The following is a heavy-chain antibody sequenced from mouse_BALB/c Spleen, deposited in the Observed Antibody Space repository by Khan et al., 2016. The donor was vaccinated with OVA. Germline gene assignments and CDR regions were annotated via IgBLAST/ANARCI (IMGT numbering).Heavy chain of an antibody. V-gene: IGHV3-2*02. Sequence: EVQLQESGPGLAKPSPSLSLTCTVTGYSITTDYAWNWIRQFPGNKLEWMGYISYSGNTKYNPSLKSRISITRDTSKNQFFLQLKSVTTEDTARYYCARIYGGDFDYWGQGTTLTVSS. CDR1: GYSITTDYA. D-gene: IGHD1-1*01. CDR3: ARIYGGDFDY. J-gene: IGHJ2*01. CDR2: ISYSGNT.